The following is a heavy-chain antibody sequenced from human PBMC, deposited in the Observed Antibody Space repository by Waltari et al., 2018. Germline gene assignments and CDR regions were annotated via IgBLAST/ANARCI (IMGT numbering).Heavy chain of an antibody. CDR1: GGSISSSSYY. CDR2: IYYSGST. Sequence: QLQLQESGPGLVKPSETLSLTCTVSGGSISSSSYYWGWIRQPPGKGLEWIGSIYYSGSTYYNPSLKSRVTRSVDTSKNQFSLKLSSVTAADTAVYYCARLPDSGLFDYWGQGTLVTVSS. J-gene: IGHJ4*02. D-gene: IGHD6-19*01. V-gene: IGHV4-39*01. CDR3: ARLPDSGLFDY.